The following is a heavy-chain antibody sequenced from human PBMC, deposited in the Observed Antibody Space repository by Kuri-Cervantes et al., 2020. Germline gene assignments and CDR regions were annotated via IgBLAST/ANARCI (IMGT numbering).Heavy chain of an antibody. CDR1: GFTFTSSA. V-gene: IGHV1-58*01. CDR2: IVVCSGNT. J-gene: IGHJ5*02. CDR3: ARDLGDYSNSNWFDP. D-gene: IGHD4-11*01. Sequence: SVHVSCKASGFTFTSSAVQWVRQARGQRLEWIGWIVVCSGNTNYAQKFQERVTITRDMSTSTAYMELSSLRSEDTAVYYCARDLGDYSNSNWFDPWGQGTLVTVSS.